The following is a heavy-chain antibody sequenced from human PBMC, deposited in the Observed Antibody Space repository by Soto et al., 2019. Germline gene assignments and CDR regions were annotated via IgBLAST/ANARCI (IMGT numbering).Heavy chain of an antibody. CDR3: ARGDSSGWSDLDY. D-gene: IGHD6-19*01. CDR1: GYTFTSYA. CDR2: INAGNGNT. Sequence: ASVKVSCKASGYTFTSYAMHWVRQAPGQRLEWMGWINAGNGNTKYSQKFQGRVTITRDTSASTAYMELSSLRSEDTAVYYCARGDSSGWSDLDYWGQGTLVTVSS. J-gene: IGHJ4*02. V-gene: IGHV1-3*01.